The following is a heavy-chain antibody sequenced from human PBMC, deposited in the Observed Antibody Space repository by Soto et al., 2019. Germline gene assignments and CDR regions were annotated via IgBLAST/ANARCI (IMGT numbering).Heavy chain of an antibody. CDR2: IYYSGST. J-gene: IGHJ2*01. CDR3: ARGPWGNYKRWYFDL. Sequence: SETLSLTCTVSGGSISSSSYYWGWIRQPPGKGLEWIGSIYYSGSTYYNPSLKSRVTISVDTSKNQFSLKRSSVTAADTAVYYCARGPWGNYKRWYFDLWGRGTLVTVSS. CDR1: GGSISSSSYY. V-gene: IGHV4-39*01. D-gene: IGHD4-4*01.